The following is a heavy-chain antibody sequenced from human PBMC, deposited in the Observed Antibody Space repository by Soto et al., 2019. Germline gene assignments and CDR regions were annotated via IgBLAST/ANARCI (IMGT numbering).Heavy chain of an antibody. V-gene: IGHV4-31*03. CDR3: ARASSSSSAADY. CDR2: IYDSESA. J-gene: IGHJ4*02. Sequence: QVQLQESGPGLVKASQTLSLICNVSGESISSGGYYWSWIRHHPEKGLEWIGYIYDSESAYYNPSLKSRVTISMDTSKNHFAMKLSSVTAADTAVYCCARASSSSSAADYWGQGTLVTVSS. D-gene: IGHD6-6*01. CDR1: GESISSGGYY.